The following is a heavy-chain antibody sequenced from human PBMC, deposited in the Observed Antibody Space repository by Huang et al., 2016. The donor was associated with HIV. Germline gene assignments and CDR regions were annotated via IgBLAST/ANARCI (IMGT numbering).Heavy chain of an antibody. J-gene: IGHJ6*02. Sequence: VESGGRSVQPGGSIKLSCVGSTLTFGAYWMSWVRQPQGKGLEWVANIKQDESEKYYVDSVKGRFNISRDNARKVLFLEMDDLRVEDTAIYFCATKTAGMDIWGQGTTVTVSS. CDR2: IKQDESEK. V-gene: IGHV3-7*01. CDR1: TLTFGAYW. CDR3: ATKTAGMDI. D-gene: IGHD1-7*01.